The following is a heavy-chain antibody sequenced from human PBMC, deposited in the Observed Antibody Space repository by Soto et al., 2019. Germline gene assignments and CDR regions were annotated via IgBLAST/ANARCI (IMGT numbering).Heavy chain of an antibody. D-gene: IGHD3-22*01. CDR2: ISHDGSKK. J-gene: IGHJ4*02. Sequence: GGSVRFSXVASGFTFSDYAMHWVRQGPGKGLEWMAFISHDGSKKFYADSVKGRFTISRDNSRTTLYLEMNSLRPEDRAVYYCARGPYYYTSSGLGLEDYWGRGTLVTVSS. CDR1: GFTFSDYA. V-gene: IGHV3-30-3*01. CDR3: ARGPYYYTSSGLGLEDY.